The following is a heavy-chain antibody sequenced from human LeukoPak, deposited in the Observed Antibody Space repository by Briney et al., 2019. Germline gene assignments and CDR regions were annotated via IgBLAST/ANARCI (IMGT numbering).Heavy chain of an antibody. Sequence: ASVKVSCKASGYTFTGYYMHWVRQAPGQGLEWMGWINPNSGGTNYAQKSQGRVTMTRDTSISTAYMELSRLRSDDTAVYYCARDLLVSGYCSGGSCYGFDYWGQGTLVTVSS. D-gene: IGHD2-15*01. J-gene: IGHJ4*02. V-gene: IGHV1-2*02. CDR2: INPNSGGT. CDR3: ARDLLVSGYCSGGSCYGFDY. CDR1: GYTFTGYY.